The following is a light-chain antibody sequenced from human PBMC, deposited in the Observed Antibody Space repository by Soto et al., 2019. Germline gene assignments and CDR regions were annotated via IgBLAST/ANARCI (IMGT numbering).Light chain of an antibody. CDR2: GAS. CDR3: QKYDKSPFA. Sequence: EIVLTQSPGTLSLSPGERATLSCRAGQSINGNYLAWYQQKPGQAPRLLIYGASSRATGIPDRFSGSGSGTDFTLTINRLEPEDFAVYYCQKYDKSPFAFGQGTKLDIK. J-gene: IGKJ2*01. CDR1: QSINGNY. V-gene: IGKV3-20*01.